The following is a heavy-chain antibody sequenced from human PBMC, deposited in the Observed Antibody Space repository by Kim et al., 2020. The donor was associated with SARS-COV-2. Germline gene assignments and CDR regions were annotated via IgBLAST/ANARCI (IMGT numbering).Heavy chain of an antibody. CDR1: GYTLTELS. D-gene: IGHD3-10*01. CDR3: ATLGIYGSGADI. J-gene: IGHJ3*02. CDR2: FDPEDGET. V-gene: IGHV1-24*01. Sequence: ASVKVSCKVSGYTLTELSMHWVRQAPGKGLEWMGGFDPEDGETIYAQKFQGRVTMTEDTSTDTAYMELSSLRSEDTAVYYCATLGIYGSGADIWGQGTMVTVSS.